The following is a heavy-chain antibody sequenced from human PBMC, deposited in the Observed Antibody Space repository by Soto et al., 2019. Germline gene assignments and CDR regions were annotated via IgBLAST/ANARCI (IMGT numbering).Heavy chain of an antibody. CDR1: GFTFSSYA. CDR3: AKLGFVLMELYYFHQ. V-gene: IGHV3-23*01. CDR2: ISGNSGKT. D-gene: IGHD2-8*01. Sequence: PGGSLRLSCTASGFTFSSYAMSWVRQALGKELEWVSTISGNSGKTNYAESVKGRFSISRDNSKNTVHLQLDSLRAEDTAVYFCAKLGFVLMELYYFHQWGQGTLVTVSS. J-gene: IGHJ4*01.